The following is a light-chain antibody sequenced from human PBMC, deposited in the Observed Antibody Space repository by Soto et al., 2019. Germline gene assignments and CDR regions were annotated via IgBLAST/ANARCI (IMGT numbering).Light chain of an antibody. CDR1: SSDVGGYHS. Sequence: QSVLTQPASVSGSPGQSITISCTGTSSDVGGYHSVSWYQQHPGIAPKLMIYEVSNRPSGVSNRFSGSKSGNTASLTISGLQAEDEADYYCSSYTTSSTRVFGVGTKLTVL. V-gene: IGLV2-14*01. CDR3: SSYTTSSTRV. J-gene: IGLJ2*01. CDR2: EVS.